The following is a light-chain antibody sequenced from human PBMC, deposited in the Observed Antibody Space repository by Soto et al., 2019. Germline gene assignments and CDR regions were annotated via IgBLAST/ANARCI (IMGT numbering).Light chain of an antibody. V-gene: IGKV3-15*01. CDR2: GIS. CDR3: QQYNKWPLT. Sequence: EVVMTQSPATLSVSPGETATLSCRASQSLTTYLAWYQQKPDQAPRLLIYGISTRATDVPAMFSGSGSGTEFTLTISGLQSEDFAVYYCQQYNKWPLTFGAGTKVDIK. J-gene: IGKJ4*01. CDR1: QSLTTY.